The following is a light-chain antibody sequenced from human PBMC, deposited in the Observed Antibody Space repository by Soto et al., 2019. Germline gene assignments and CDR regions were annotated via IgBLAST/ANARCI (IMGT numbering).Light chain of an antibody. J-gene: IGKJ1*01. CDR1: QSISSW. Sequence: DIPMTQSPSTLSASVGDRVTITCRASQSISSWLAWYQQKPGKAPKLLIYDASSLESGVTSRFSGSGSGTEFTLTISSLQPDDFATYYCQQYNIFTWTFGQGTKVEIK. CDR2: DAS. CDR3: QQYNIFTWT. V-gene: IGKV1-5*01.